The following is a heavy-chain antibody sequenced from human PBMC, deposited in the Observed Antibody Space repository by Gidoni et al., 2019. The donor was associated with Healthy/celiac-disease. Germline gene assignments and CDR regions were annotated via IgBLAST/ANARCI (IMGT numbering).Heavy chain of an antibody. CDR2: IYSGGST. V-gene: IGHV3-66*02. CDR1: GFTVSSNY. D-gene: IGHD2-21*02. J-gene: IGHJ6*02. Sequence: EVQLVESGGGLVQPGGSLRLSCAASGFTVSSNYMTWVRQAPGKGLEWVSVIYSGGSTYYADSVKGRFTISRDNSKNTLYLQMNSLRAEDTAVYYCARDAHVVVTAIELGHYYGMDVWGQGTTVTVSS. CDR3: ARDAHVVVTAIELGHYYGMDV.